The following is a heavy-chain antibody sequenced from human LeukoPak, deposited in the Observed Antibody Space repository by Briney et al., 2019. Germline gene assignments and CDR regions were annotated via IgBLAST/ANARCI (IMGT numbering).Heavy chain of an antibody. CDR3: ARGPSPGYYYDSSGPDNWFDP. V-gene: IGHV4-34*01. J-gene: IGHJ5*02. Sequence: PSETLSLTCAVYGGSFSGYYWSWIRQPPGKGLEWIGEINHSGSTNYNPSLKSRVTISVDTSKNQFSLKLSSVTAADTAVYYCARGPSPGYYYDSSGPDNWFDPWGQGTLVTVSS. CDR1: GGSFSGYY. CDR2: INHSGST. D-gene: IGHD3-22*01.